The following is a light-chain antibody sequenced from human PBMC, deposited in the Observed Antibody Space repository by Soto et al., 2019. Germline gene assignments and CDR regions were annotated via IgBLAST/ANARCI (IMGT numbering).Light chain of an antibody. J-gene: IGKJ1*01. CDR1: QSVSSN. CDR2: GAS. Sequence: EIVMTQSPATLSVSPGERATLSCRASQSVSSNLAWYQQKPGQPPRLLIYGASTRDTGVPPRFSGSGSGTEFTQTSPSLQYDNCVVYYCEQFPAWLLWTFAEGTKVDIK. CDR3: EQFPAWLLWT. V-gene: IGKV3D-15*01.